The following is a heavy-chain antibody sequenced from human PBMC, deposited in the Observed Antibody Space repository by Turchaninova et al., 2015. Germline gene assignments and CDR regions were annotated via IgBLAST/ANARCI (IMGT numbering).Heavy chain of an antibody. CDR3: ARVVRGVPDY. D-gene: IGHD2-21*01. V-gene: IGHV6-1*01. Sequence: TYYRSKWSNDYAVSMRSRITINSDTSKNQFSLQVNSVTPEDTAVYFCARVVRGVPDYWGQGTLVTVSS. J-gene: IGHJ4*02. CDR2: TYYRSKWSN.